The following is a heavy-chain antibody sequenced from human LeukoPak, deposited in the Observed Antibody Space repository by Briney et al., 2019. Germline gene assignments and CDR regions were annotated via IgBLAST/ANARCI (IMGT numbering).Heavy chain of an antibody. V-gene: IGHV3-74*01. CDR3: ARADYDYVWGSYRQYYFDY. CDR1: GFTFSNYW. D-gene: IGHD3-16*02. CDR2: IKSDGSTT. J-gene: IGHJ4*02. Sequence: GGSLRLSCAASGFTFSNYWMHWVRQAPGKGLVWVSRIKSDGSTTSYADSVKGRFTISRDNAKNTLYLQMNSLRAEDTAVYYCARADYDYVWGSYRQYYFDYWGQGTLVTDSS.